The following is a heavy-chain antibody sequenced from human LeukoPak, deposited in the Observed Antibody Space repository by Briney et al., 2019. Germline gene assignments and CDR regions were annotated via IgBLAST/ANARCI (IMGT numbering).Heavy chain of an antibody. J-gene: IGHJ4*02. CDR3: ARQDSSGHCGVVYFDY. Sequence: SETLSLTCTVSGGSISSSSYYWGWIRQSPGRGLEWIGGVYYTGSTYYNPSLKSRVIISVDTSKNQFSLKLRSVTAADTAVYYCARQDSSGHCGVVYFDYWGQGILVTVSS. V-gene: IGHV4-39*01. D-gene: IGHD3-22*01. CDR1: GGSISSSSYY. CDR2: VYYTGST.